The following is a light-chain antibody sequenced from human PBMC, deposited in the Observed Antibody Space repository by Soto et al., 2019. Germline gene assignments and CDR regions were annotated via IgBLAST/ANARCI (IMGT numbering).Light chain of an antibody. CDR2: GAS. Sequence: AIQMTQSPSSLSASVGDRVTITCRASQDIRGDLGWYQQKPGKAPKALIYGASNLQSGVPSRFSGSGFGTDFTLTISSLQPEDFASYYCLQERKYPRTFGQGTKVESK. CDR1: QDIRGD. CDR3: LQERKYPRT. J-gene: IGKJ1*01. V-gene: IGKV1-6*01.